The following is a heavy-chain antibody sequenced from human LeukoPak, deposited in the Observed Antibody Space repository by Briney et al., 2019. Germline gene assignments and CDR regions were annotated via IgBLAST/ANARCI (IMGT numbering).Heavy chain of an antibody. D-gene: IGHD1-26*01. J-gene: IGHJ4*02. CDR2: IWYDGSDK. CDR1: GFTFSSYG. V-gene: IGHV3-33*06. CDR3: AKEKYSGSYYDY. Sequence: PGGSLRLSCAASGFTFSSYGMHWVRQAPGKGLEWVAVIWYDGSDKYYADSVKGRFTISRDNSKNTLYLQMNSLRAEDTAVYYCAKEKYSGSYYDYWGQGTLVTVSS.